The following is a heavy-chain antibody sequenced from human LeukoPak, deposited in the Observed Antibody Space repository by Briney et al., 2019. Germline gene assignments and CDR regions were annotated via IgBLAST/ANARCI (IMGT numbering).Heavy chain of an antibody. CDR1: GGSISNYY. J-gene: IGHJ4*02. CDR3: ARVPRGGTTDY. CDR2: IYYNGST. Sequence: SETLSLTCTVSGGSISNYYWSWTRQPPGKGLEWIGYIYYNGSTNYNPSLKSRVSISVDTSKNQFSLKLNSVTAADTAVYFCARVPRGGTTDYWGQGTLVTVSS. V-gene: IGHV4-59*01. D-gene: IGHD1-7*01.